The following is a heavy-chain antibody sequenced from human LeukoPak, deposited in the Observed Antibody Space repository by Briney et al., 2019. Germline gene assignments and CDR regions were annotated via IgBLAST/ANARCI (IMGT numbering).Heavy chain of an antibody. CDR3: AGDFLHSSTSRPFDY. V-gene: IGHV3-21*01. CDR2: IFSRSESI. J-gene: IGHJ4*02. D-gene: IGHD2-2*01. Sequence: GGSLRLSCGASGFTFGAYTMNWVRQAPGKGLEWVSCIFSRSESIFYADSVKGRFTISRDNAKNSLYLQMDSLRAEDTAVYYCAGDFLHSSTSRPFDYWGQGTLVTASS. CDR1: GFTFGAYT.